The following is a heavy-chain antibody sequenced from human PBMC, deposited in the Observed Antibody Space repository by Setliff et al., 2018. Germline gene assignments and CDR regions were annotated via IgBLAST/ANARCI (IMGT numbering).Heavy chain of an antibody. J-gene: IGHJ6*02. V-gene: IGHV4-34*01. CDR2: ISHSGSA. CDR1: GGSFSGYC. D-gene: IGHD3-22*01. Sequence: SETLSLTCAVYGGSFSGYCWSWIHQSPGRGLEWIGQISHSGSATYNPSLKSRVTISRDTSKNQFSLKLNSVTAADTAVFYCARGHSYESRNSFVFYSNGLDVWGQGTKVTVSS. CDR3: ARGHSYESRNSFVFYSNGLDV.